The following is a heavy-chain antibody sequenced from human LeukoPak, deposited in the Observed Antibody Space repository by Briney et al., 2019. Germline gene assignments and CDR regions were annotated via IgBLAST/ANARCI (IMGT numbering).Heavy chain of an antibody. J-gene: IGHJ4*02. V-gene: IGHV1-24*01. CDR2: FDPEDGET. Sequence: ASVKVSCKVSGYTLTELSMHWVRQAPGKGLEWMGGFDPEDGETIYAQKFQGRVTTTEDTSTDTAYMELSSLRSEDTAVYYCATDHGYSSSWYFWWGQGTLVTVSS. CDR3: ATDHGYSSSWYFW. D-gene: IGHD6-13*01. CDR1: GYTLTELS.